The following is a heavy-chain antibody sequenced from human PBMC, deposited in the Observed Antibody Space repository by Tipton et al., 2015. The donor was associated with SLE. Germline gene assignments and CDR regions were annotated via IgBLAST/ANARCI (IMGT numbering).Heavy chain of an antibody. CDR1: GGSFCGYY. CDR2: INHSGST. Sequence: TLSLTCAVYGGSFCGYYWSWIRQPPGKGLEWMGEINHSGSTNYNPSLKSRVTISVDTSKNQFSLKLSSVTAADTAVYYCARDLALYDSSGYFDYWGQGTLVTVSS. J-gene: IGHJ4*02. D-gene: IGHD3-22*01. CDR3: ARDLALYDSSGYFDY. V-gene: IGHV4-34*01.